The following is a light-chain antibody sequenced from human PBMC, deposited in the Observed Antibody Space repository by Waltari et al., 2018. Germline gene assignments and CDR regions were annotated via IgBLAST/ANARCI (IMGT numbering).Light chain of an antibody. CDR3: SSYAPSSTV. CDR1: SSHIGGYHY. Sequence: QSALTQPASVSGSPGPSLPIPCTGNSSHIGGYHYDSWYQQHPGKAPKLMIYDVSKRPSGVSDRFSGSKSGNTASLTISGLQAEDEADYYCSSYAPSSTVFGGGTKLTVL. J-gene: IGLJ2*01. CDR2: DVS. V-gene: IGLV2-14*03.